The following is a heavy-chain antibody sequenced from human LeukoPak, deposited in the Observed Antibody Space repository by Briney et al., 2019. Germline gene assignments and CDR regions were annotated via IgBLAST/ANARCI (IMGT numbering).Heavy chain of an antibody. Sequence: GGSLRLSCAASGFTFSNYVMHWVRQAPGKGLEWVAFIRYDGSNKDYADSVKGRFTISRDNSKNTLYLQMNSLRAEDTAVYYYAKSYWDTVVVPSAANYWGQGTLVTVSS. CDR3: AKSYWDTVVVPSAANY. D-gene: IGHD2-2*01. J-gene: IGHJ4*02. CDR2: IRYDGSNK. CDR1: GFTFSNYV. V-gene: IGHV3-30*02.